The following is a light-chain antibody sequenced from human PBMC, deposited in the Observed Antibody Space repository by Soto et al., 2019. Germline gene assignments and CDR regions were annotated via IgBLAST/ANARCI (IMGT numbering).Light chain of an antibody. CDR3: QSYDSSLSGWV. Sequence: QSVLTQPPSVSGAPGQRVTISCTGSSSNIGAGYDVHWYQQLPGTAPKLLIYGNSNRPSGVPDRCSASKSGTSASLAITGLRAEDAADYYCQSYDSSLSGWVFGGGTKVTVL. V-gene: IGLV1-40*01. CDR1: SSNIGAGYD. CDR2: GNS. J-gene: IGLJ3*02.